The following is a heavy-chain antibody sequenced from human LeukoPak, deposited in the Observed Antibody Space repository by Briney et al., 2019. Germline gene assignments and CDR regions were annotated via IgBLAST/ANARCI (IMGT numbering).Heavy chain of an antibody. CDR3: ARGGRYGSGSYVDY. V-gene: IGHV4-4*07. J-gene: IGHJ4*02. D-gene: IGHD3-10*01. CDR1: GGSISSYY. CDR2: IYTSGST. Sequence: SETLSLTCTVSGGSISSYYWSWTRQPAGKGLEWIGRIYTSGSTNYNPSLKSRVTMSVDTSKNQFSLKLSSVTAADTAVYYCARGGRYGSGSYVDYWGQGTLVTVSS.